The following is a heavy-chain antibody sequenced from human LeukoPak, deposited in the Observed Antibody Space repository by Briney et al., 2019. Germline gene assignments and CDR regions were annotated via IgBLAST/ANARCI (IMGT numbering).Heavy chain of an antibody. D-gene: IGHD6-19*01. CDR3: AKPVAGTDFGFEY. Sequence: GGSLRLSCAASGFTFSSYGMHWVRQAPGKGLEGVAFIRYDGGNKYYADSVKGRFTISRDNSKNTQYLQMNSLRADDTAVYYCAKPVAGTDFGFEYWGQGTLVTVSS. J-gene: IGHJ4*02. CDR2: IRYDGGNK. V-gene: IGHV3-30*02. CDR1: GFTFSSYG.